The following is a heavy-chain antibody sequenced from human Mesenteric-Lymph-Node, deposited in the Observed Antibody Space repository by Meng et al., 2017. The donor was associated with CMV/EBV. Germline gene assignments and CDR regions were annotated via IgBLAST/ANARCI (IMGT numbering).Heavy chain of an antibody. Sequence: SETLSLTCTVSGGSMSTDNYYWGWIRQPPGKGLEWIGIIYYTWSTYYNPSLKSRVTISVDTSKNQFSLKLSSVTAADTAVYYCARISRVRGRIDYWGQGTLVTVSS. V-gene: IGHV4-39*07. CDR3: ARISRVRGRIDY. CDR1: GGSMSTDNYY. D-gene: IGHD3-10*01. J-gene: IGHJ4*02. CDR2: IYYTWST.